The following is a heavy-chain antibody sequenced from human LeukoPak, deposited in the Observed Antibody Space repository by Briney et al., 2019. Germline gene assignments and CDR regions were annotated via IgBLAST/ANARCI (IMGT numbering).Heavy chain of an antibody. V-gene: IGHV3-11*06. CDR2: ISSSSSYT. Sequence: LSLTCAVYGGSFSGYYWSWIRQPPGKGLEWVSYISSSSSYTNYADSVKGRFTISRDDAKNSLYLQMNSLRAEDTAVYYCARAYGYGLDYWGQGTLVTVSS. CDR3: ARAYGYGLDY. D-gene: IGHD5-18*01. CDR1: GGSFSGYY. J-gene: IGHJ4*02.